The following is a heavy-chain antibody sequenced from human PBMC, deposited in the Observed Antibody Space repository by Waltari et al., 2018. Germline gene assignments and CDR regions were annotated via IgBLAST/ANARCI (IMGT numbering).Heavy chain of an antibody. Sequence: EVQLVESGGVVVQPGGSLRLSCAASGFTFDDYTMHWVRQAPGKGLEWVSLISWDGGSTYYADSVKGRFTISRDNSKNSLYLQMNSLRTEDTALYYCAKDLLAGSGYYHYYYGMDVWGQGTTVTVSS. CDR2: ISWDGGST. J-gene: IGHJ6*02. D-gene: IGHD3-22*01. CDR3: AKDLLAGSGYYHYYYGMDV. CDR1: GFTFDDYT. V-gene: IGHV3-43*01.